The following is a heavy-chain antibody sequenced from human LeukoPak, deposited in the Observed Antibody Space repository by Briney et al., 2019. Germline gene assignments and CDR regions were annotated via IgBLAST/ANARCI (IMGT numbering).Heavy chain of an antibody. J-gene: IGHJ3*02. Sequence: SETLSLTCTVAGGSISGYYWSWIRQSPGKGLEWIAYVYSSGSTNYNPSLYSRVTISLDTSKNQFSLKLSSVTAADTAVYFCARSGTRSGGAFDIWGQGTMVTVSS. CDR2: VYSSGST. V-gene: IGHV4-59*08. CDR1: GGSISGYY. D-gene: IGHD4-23*01. CDR3: ARSGTRSGGAFDI.